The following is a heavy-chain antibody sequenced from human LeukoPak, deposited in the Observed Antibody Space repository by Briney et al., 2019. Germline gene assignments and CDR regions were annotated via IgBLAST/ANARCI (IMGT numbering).Heavy chain of an antibody. CDR2: ISSSSSYI. CDR3: ARDRGYSYGYDLDY. CDR1: GFTVSSNY. D-gene: IGHD5-18*01. J-gene: IGHJ4*02. Sequence: GGSLRLSCAASGFTVSSNYMSWVRQAPGKGLEWVSSISSSSSYIYYADSVKGRFTISRDNAKNSLYLQMNSLRAEDTAVYYCARDRGYSYGYDLDYWGQGTLVTVSS. V-gene: IGHV3-21*01.